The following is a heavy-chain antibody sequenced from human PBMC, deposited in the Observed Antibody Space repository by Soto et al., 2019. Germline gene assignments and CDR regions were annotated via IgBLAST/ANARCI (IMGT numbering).Heavy chain of an antibody. V-gene: IGHV4-59*01. CDR2: IYYSGST. D-gene: IGHD4-17*01. Sequence: PSETLSLTCTVSGGSISSYYWSWIRQPPGKGLEWIGYIYYSGSTNYNPSLKSRVTISVDTSKNQFSLKLSSVTAADTAVYYCARGTTVTTYLFYDYYYMDVWGKGNTVTVAS. CDR3: ARGTTVTTYLFYDYYYMDV. CDR1: GGSISSYY. J-gene: IGHJ6*03.